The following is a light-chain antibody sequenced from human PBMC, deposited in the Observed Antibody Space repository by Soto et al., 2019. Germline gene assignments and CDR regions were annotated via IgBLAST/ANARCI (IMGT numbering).Light chain of an antibody. CDR2: KAS. Sequence: DIQMTQSPSTLSASVGDSVSINCRASQSISAWLVWYQQKPGKAPRLLIYKASTLEIGVPSRFSGSGSGTEFTLTISSLQPDDVAIYYCQQYNDYSWTFDQGTKVDLK. CDR3: QQYNDYSWT. V-gene: IGKV1-5*03. CDR1: QSISAW. J-gene: IGKJ1*01.